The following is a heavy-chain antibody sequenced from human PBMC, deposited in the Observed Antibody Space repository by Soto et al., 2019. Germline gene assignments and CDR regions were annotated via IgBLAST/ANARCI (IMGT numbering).Heavy chain of an antibody. D-gene: IGHD1-26*01. Sequence: GGSLRLSCAASGFTFSSYGMHWVRQAPGKGLEWVAVIWYDGSNKYYADSVKGRFTISRDNSKNTLYLQMNSLRAEDTAVYYCARSSGSYDAFDIWGQGTMVTVSS. CDR3: ARSSGSYDAFDI. CDR2: IWYDGSNK. V-gene: IGHV3-33*01. CDR1: GFTFSSYG. J-gene: IGHJ3*02.